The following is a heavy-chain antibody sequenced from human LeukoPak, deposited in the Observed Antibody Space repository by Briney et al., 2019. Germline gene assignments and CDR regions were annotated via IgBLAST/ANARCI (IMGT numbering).Heavy chain of an antibody. D-gene: IGHD5-24*01. J-gene: IGHJ4*02. V-gene: IGHV3-7*04. CDR1: GFPFSSYW. Sequence: GGSLRLSCVASGFPFSSYWMTWVRQAPGKGLEWVANIKQDGSKKSYMDSVKGRFTISRDNAKNSLYLQMNSLRAEDTAIYYCTRVGYIDEGIDYWGQGTLVTVSS. CDR3: TRVGYIDEGIDY. CDR2: IKQDGSKK.